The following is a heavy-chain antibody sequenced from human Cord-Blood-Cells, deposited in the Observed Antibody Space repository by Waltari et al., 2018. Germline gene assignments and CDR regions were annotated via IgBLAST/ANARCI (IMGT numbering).Heavy chain of an antibody. CDR2: INPNSGGT. D-gene: IGHD3-9*01. V-gene: IGHV1-2*06. J-gene: IGHJ2*01. CDR1: GYTFTGYY. Sequence: QVQLVQSGAEVKKPGDSVTVSCKASGYTFTGYYMHWVRQAPGQGLEWMGRINPNSGGTNYAQKFQGRVTMTRDTSISTAYMELSRLRSDDTAVYYCARAPGDILTGYYMNWYFDLWGRGTLVTVSS. CDR3: ARAPGDILTGYYMNWYFDL.